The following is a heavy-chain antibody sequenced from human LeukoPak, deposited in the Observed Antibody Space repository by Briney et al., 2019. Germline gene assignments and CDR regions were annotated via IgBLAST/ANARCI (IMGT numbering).Heavy chain of an antibody. Sequence: TGGSLRLSCAASGSTFSSYGMSWVRQAPGKGLEWVSAISGSGGSTYYADSVKGRFTISRDNSKNTLYLQMNSLRAEDTAVYYCAKKERLAARPLGYSSGDWGQGTLVTVSS. CDR3: AKKERLAARPLGYSSGD. V-gene: IGHV3-23*01. D-gene: IGHD5-18*01. CDR2: ISGSGGST. CDR1: GSTFSSYG. J-gene: IGHJ4*02.